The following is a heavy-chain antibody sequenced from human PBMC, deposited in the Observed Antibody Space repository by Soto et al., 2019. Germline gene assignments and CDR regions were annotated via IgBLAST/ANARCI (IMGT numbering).Heavy chain of an antibody. J-gene: IGHJ6*02. CDR3: ARRVIEAADPNPYYYYYGMDG. Sequence: QVQLVQSGAEVKNPGSSVKVSCKASGGTFSSYAISWVRQAPGQGLAWMGGIIPIFGTANYAQKFQGRVTITADRTTSTAYMELSSLRSEETAVYYCARRVIEAADPNPYYYYYGMDGWGQGTKVTVSS. CDR1: GGTFSSYA. D-gene: IGHD6-13*01. CDR2: IIPIFGTA. V-gene: IGHV1-69*06.